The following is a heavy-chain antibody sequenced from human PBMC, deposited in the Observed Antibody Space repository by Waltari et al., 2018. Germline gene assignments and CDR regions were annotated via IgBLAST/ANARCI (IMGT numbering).Heavy chain of an antibody. CDR2: IIPMFGIP. CDR1: GGALGGAG. Sequence: HVQLVQSGSEVNKPGSSVKVSCKASGGALGGAGISWGRQAPGQGVEWMGVIIPMFGIPEYSQKFQDRLTITADESTNTAYMELSSLSSEDTAIYYCARHELGISQFYYNMYVWGQGTTVTISS. CDR3: ARHELGISQFYYNMYV. J-gene: IGHJ6*02. D-gene: IGHD3-16*01. V-gene: IGHV1-69*12.